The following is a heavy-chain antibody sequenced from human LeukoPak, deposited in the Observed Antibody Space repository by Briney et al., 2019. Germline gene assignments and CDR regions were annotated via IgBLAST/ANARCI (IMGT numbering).Heavy chain of an antibody. CDR3: AQSLGSGNWIGNWFDP. J-gene: IGHJ5*02. V-gene: IGHV4-39*01. Sequence: SETLSLTCTISGASISRSSYYWGWIRQPPGKGLECTVAIYYTGRTYYNPSLESRLTISVDTSKNQFSLKLTSVTAADTAIYYCAQSLGSGNWIGNWFDPWGQGTLVTVSS. CDR2: IYYTGRT. D-gene: IGHD1-1*01. CDR1: GASISRSSYY.